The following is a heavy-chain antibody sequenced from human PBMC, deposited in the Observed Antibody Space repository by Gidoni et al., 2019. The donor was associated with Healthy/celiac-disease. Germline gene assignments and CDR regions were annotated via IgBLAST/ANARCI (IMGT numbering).Heavy chain of an antibody. CDR2: IWYDGSNK. CDR1: GFTSSSDG. D-gene: IGHD2-21*02. CDR3: ARDGGDPGEGYFDY. V-gene: IGHV3-33*01. J-gene: IGHJ4*02. Sequence: QVQLVESGGGVLQPGRSLRLSCAASGFTSSSDGMHWVRQAPGKGLEGVAVIWYDGSNKYYADSVKGRFTISRDNSKNTLYLQMNSLRAEDTAVYYCARDGGDPGEGYFDYWGQGTLVTVSS.